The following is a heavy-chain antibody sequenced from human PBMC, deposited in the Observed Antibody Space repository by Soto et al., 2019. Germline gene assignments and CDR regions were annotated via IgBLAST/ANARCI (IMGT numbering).Heavy chain of an antibody. V-gene: IGHV2-5*02. CDR1: GFSLRSSGVG. Sequence: QITLKESGPTLVKPTQTLTLTCTFSGFSLRSSGVGVGWIRQPPGKALEWLALIYWDDDKRYSPSLKSRLTITKATSKNQVVLTMTNMDPVDTATYYCAPNGGSGSFLDYWGQGTLVTVSS. CDR2: IYWDDDK. D-gene: IGHD3-10*01. J-gene: IGHJ4*02. CDR3: APNGGSGSFLDY.